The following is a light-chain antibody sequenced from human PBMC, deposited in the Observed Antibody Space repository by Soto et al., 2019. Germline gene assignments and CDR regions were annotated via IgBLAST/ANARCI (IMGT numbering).Light chain of an antibody. Sequence: EIVMTQSPATLSVSPGERATLSCRASQSVSTNLAWYQHKPGQAPKLLIYYASTRATGIPATFSGSGSGTELTLTISSLQSEDSALYYCQQYHDWPRTFGGGTKVEIK. J-gene: IGKJ4*01. V-gene: IGKV3-15*01. CDR1: QSVSTN. CDR3: QQYHDWPRT. CDR2: YAS.